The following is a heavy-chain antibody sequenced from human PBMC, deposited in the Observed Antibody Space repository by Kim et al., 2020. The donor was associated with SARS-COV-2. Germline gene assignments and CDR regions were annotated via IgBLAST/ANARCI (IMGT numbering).Heavy chain of an antibody. CDR1: GGSIGSNNYY. CDR2: VHDSGVT. Sequence: SETLSLTCTLSGGSIGSNNYYWGWIRQPPGKTLEWIGSVHDSGVTDYSPSLKSRVTISLDTPNNHFSLKLTSVTAADTAVYYCARPVRGARHDAFDIWGQGTVVTVSS. CDR3: ARPVRGARHDAFDI. J-gene: IGHJ3*02. V-gene: IGHV4-39*02. D-gene: IGHD3-10*02.